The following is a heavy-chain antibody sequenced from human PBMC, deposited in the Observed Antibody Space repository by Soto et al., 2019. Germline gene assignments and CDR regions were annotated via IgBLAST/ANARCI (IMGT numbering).Heavy chain of an antibody. CDR2: NSGNGGRT. D-gene: IGHD4-17*01. J-gene: IGHJ3*01. CDR3: AKEPNADYVGGFDF. V-gene: IGHV3-23*04. Sequence: EVRLVESGGDLVQPGGSLKLSCAASGFTFRSFAMSWVRQAPGKGPDWVSGNSGNGGRTYYADSVKGLFTISRDNSKITLYLQMDSLRAEGTAVYYCAKEPNADYVGGFDFGGELTMVIVSS. CDR1: GFTFRSFA.